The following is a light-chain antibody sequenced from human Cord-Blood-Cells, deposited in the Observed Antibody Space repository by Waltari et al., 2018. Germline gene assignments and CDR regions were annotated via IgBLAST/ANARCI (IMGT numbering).Light chain of an antibody. J-gene: IGKJ1*01. Sequence: DIQMTQSPSTLSASVGDRVTITCRASQSISSWLAWYQQKPGKAPKLLIYDASSLESGVPSRFIGSGSGTEFTLTISCLQPDDFATYYCQQYNSYSLTFGPGTTVEI. CDR3: QQYNSYSLT. CDR2: DAS. V-gene: IGKV1-5*01. CDR1: QSISSW.